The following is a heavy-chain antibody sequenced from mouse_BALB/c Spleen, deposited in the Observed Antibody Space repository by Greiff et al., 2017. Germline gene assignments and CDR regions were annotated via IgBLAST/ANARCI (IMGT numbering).Heavy chain of an antibody. CDR3: ARLYYGNYLYAMDY. V-gene: IGHV5-17*02. J-gene: IGHJ4*01. D-gene: IGHD2-1*01. CDR2: ISSGSSTI. CDR1: GFTFSSFG. Sequence: EVQRVESGGGLVQPGGSRKLSCAASGFTFSSFGMHWVRQAPEKGLEWVAYISSGSSTIYYADTVKGRFTISRDNPKNTLFLQMTSLRSEDTAMYYCARLYYGNYLYAMDYWGQGTSVTVSS.